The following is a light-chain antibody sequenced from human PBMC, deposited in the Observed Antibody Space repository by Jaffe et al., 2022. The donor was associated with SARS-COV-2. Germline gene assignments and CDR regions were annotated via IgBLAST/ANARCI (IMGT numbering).Light chain of an antibody. CDR2: DVN. CDR3: TSYTTSGTHV. Sequence: QSALTQPASVSGSPGQSITISCTGTSRDVGSYNYVSWYQQHPGKAPKLMIYDVNNRPSGISTRFSGSKSGDTASLTISGLQAEDEADYYCTSYTTSGTHVFGTGTKVTVL. J-gene: IGLJ1*01. V-gene: IGLV2-14*03. CDR1: SRDVGSYNY.